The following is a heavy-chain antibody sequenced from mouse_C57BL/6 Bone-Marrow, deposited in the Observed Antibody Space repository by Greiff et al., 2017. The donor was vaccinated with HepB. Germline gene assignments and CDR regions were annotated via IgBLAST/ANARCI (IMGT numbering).Heavy chain of an antibody. CDR2: IWGGGST. CDR3: AKHAGTYCYAMDY. V-gene: IGHV2-9*01. J-gene: IGHJ4*01. Sequence: QVQLKESGPGLVAPSQSLSITCTVSGFSLTSSGVAWVRQPPGKGLEWLGVIWGGGSTNYNSALMSRLSISKDNSKSQVFLKMNSLQTDDTAMYDCAKHAGTYCYAMDYWGQGTSVTVSS. CDR1: GFSLTSSG. D-gene: IGHD3-3*01.